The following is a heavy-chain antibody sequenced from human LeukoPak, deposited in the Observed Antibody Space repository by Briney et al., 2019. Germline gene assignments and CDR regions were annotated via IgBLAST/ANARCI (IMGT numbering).Heavy chain of an antibody. CDR2: IWSDGTNT. D-gene: IGHD4-11*01. V-gene: IGHV3-33*01. CDR1: GSTFNHYG. J-gene: IGHJ4*02. CDR3: ARDAQRGFDYSNSLQY. Sequence: GGSLRLSCAATGSTFNHYGMHWVRQAPGKGLEWVAVIWSDGTNTYYSDSVKGRFTISRADSRKTVYLQMNRLRPEDTGMYYCARDAQRGFDYSNSLQYWGQGTPVTVST.